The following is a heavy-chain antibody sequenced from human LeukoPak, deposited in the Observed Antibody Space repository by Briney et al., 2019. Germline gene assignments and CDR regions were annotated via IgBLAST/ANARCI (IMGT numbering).Heavy chain of an antibody. CDR2: ISSGSTI. D-gene: IGHD5-12*01. Sequence: GGSLRLSCAASGFTFSSYEMNWVRQAPGKGLEWVSYISSGSTIYYVDSVKGRFTISRDNAKNSLYLQMNSLRAEDTALYYCARGYSGYAQGNFDYWGQGTLVTVSS. CDR3: ARGYSGYAQGNFDY. J-gene: IGHJ4*02. V-gene: IGHV3-48*03. CDR1: GFTFSSYE.